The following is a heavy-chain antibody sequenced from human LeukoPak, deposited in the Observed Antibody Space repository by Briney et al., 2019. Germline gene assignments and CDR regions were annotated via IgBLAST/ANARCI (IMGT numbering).Heavy chain of an antibody. J-gene: IGHJ4*02. CDR1: GYSISSGYD. V-gene: IGHV4-38-2*02. CDR3: AALGAFGELVDY. D-gene: IGHD3-10*01. Sequence: SETLSLTCTVSGYSISSGYDWGWIRQPPGKGLEWIGSIYHSGSTYYNPSLKSRVTISVDTSKNQFSLKLSSVTAADTAVYYCAALGAFGELVDYWGQGTLVTVSS. CDR2: IYHSGST.